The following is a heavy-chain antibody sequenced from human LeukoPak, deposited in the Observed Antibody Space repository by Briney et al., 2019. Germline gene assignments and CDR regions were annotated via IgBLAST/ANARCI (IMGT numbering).Heavy chain of an antibody. CDR2: VSASGGST. V-gene: IGHV3-23*01. D-gene: IGHD6-19*01. CDR1: GFTFNRFA. CDR3: AKEKADRPCYMDV. J-gene: IGHJ6*03. Sequence: GGSLRLSCAASGFTFNRFAMSWVRQAPGKGLEWVSAVSASGGSTYYAGSVKGRFTISRDDSQNTLYLQMNSLRAEDTAVYYCAKEKADRPCYMDVWGKGTTVTVSS.